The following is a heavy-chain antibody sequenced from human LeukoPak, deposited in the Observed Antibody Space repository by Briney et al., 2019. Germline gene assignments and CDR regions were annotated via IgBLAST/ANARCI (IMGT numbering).Heavy chain of an antibody. V-gene: IGHV3-74*01. CDR2: INSGGTAT. Sequence: PGGSLRLSCAASGFTFSDFWMHWVRQAPGKGLVWVSRINSGGTATNYADSVKGRLTISRDNAKNTLYLQMNSLRAEDTAVYYCAREGNGDQGGFDYWGQGTLVTVSS. CDR3: AREGNGDQGGFDY. J-gene: IGHJ4*02. D-gene: IGHD4-17*01. CDR1: GFTFSDFW.